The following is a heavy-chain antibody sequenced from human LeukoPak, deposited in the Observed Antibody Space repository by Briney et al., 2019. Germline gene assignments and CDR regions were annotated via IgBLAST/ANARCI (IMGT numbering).Heavy chain of an antibody. CDR1: GGSISSSSYY. CDR2: IYYSGST. V-gene: IGHV4-39*01. CDR3: ARQGVDYDILTGYYNGFWFDP. D-gene: IGHD3-9*01. Sequence: PSETLSLTCTVSGGSISSSSYYWGWIRQPPGKGLEWIGSIYYSGSTYYNPSLKSRVTISVDTSKNQLSLKLSSVTAADTAVYYCARQGVDYDILTGYYNGFWFDPWGQGTLVTVPS. J-gene: IGHJ5*02.